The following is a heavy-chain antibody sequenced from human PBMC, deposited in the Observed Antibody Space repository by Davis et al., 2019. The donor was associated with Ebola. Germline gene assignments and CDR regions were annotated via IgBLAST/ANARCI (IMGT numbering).Heavy chain of an antibody. CDR2: ISSSSSYI. CDR3: AREVSQQWLEYYFDY. V-gene: IGHV3-21*01. Sequence: GGSLRLSCAASGFTFSSYSMNWVRQAPGKGLEWVSSISSSSSYIYYADSVKGRFTISRDNAKNSLYLQMNSLRAEDTAVYYCAREVSQQWLEYYFDYWGQGTLVTVSS. J-gene: IGHJ4*02. D-gene: IGHD6-19*01. CDR1: GFTFSSYS.